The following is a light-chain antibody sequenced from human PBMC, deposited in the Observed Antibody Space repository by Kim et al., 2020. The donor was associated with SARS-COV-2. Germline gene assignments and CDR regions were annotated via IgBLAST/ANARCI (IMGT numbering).Light chain of an antibody. J-gene: IGLJ2*01. CDR3: NSRDSSGNVV. CDR2: GKT. CDR1: SLRTSY. V-gene: IGLV3-19*01. Sequence: VALEQTVRITCQGDSLRTSYASWSQQKPGQAPVLVIYGKTNRPSGIPDRFSASSSGNTASLTITGAQAEDEADYYCNSRDSSGNVVFGGGTQLTVL.